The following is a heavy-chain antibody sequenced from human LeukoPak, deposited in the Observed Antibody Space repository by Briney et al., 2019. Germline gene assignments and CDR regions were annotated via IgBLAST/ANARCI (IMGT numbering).Heavy chain of an antibody. Sequence: GGSLRLSCAASGFTFGTFGMHWVRQVPGKGLEWVGRIKSYIHGGTTDYTTPVKGRFTISRDDTKNTVYLQMNSLKTEDTAVYYCARGWSEDYMDVWGTGTTVTVSS. D-gene: IGHD3-3*01. V-gene: IGHV3-15*01. J-gene: IGHJ6*03. CDR3: ARGWSEDYMDV. CDR2: IKSYIHGGTT. CDR1: GFTFGTFG.